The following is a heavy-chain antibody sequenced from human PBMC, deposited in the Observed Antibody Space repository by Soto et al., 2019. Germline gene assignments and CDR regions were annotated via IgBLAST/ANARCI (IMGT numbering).Heavy chain of an antibody. CDR2: INHSGST. J-gene: IGHJ3*02. Sequence: SETLSLTCAVYGGSFSGYYWSWIRQPPGKGLEWIGEINHSGSTNYNPSLKSRVTISVDTSKNQFSLKLSSVAAADTAVYYCARVRFHFEDAFDIWGRGTRSPSPQ. CDR3: ARVRFHFEDAFDI. V-gene: IGHV4-34*01. CDR1: GGSFSGYY. D-gene: IGHD3-16*01.